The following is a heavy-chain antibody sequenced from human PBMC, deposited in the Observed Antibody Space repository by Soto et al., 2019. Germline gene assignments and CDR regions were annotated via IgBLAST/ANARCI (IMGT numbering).Heavy chain of an antibody. D-gene: IGHD3-10*01. V-gene: IGHV4-4*07. CDR3: ARDIGSFAYGEGY. Sequence: SETLSLTCSVSGGSTNSYWWSWIRQPAGKGLEWIGRVYSSGTTDYNPSLNSRATMSVETSKNQFSLKLSSVTAADTAVYYCARDIGSFAYGEGYWGQGIQVTVSS. J-gene: IGHJ4*02. CDR2: VYSSGTT. CDR1: GGSTNSYW.